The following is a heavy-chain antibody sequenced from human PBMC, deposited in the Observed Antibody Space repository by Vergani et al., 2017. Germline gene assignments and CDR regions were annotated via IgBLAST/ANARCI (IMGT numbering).Heavy chain of an antibody. CDR2: LSASDRRT. CDR3: AKVGRSEVAGTFGAFDI. CDR1: GFTFSHYS. V-gene: IGHV3-21*04. J-gene: IGHJ3*02. Sequence: EVQMVESGGGLVKPGGSLRLSCVASGFTFSHYSMNWVRQAPGKVLEWVSHLSASDRRTHYADSVKGRFTISRDNSKNTLLLHMNSLRPEDTAVYYCAKVGRSEVAGTFGAFDIWGQGTMVTVSS. D-gene: IGHD6-19*01.